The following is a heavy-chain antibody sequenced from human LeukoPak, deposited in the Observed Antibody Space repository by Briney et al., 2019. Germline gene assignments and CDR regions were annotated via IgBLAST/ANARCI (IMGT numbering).Heavy chain of an antibody. V-gene: IGHV3-23*01. CDR3: AKDYGDYPAEYFQH. Sequence: GSLRLFCAASGFTFSSYAMSWVRQAPGKGLEWVSAISGSGGSTYYADSVKGRFTISRDNSKNTLYLQMNSLRAEDTAVYYCAKDYGDYPAEYFQHWGQGTLVTVSS. D-gene: IGHD4-17*01. CDR1: GFTFSSYA. J-gene: IGHJ1*01. CDR2: ISGSGGST.